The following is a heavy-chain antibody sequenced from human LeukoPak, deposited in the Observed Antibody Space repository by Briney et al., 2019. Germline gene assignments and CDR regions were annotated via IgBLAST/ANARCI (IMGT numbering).Heavy chain of an antibody. J-gene: IGHJ4*02. D-gene: IGHD3-16*02. CDR1: GGTFSSYA. Sequence: ASVKVSCKASGGTFSSYAISWVRQAPGQGLEWMGWINPNSGGTNYAQKFKGWVTLTRDTSINTTYMELSRLASDVTAVYFCARGTPGSYLGYWGQGTLVTVSS. CDR3: ARGTPGSYLGY. CDR2: INPNSGGT. V-gene: IGHV1-2*04.